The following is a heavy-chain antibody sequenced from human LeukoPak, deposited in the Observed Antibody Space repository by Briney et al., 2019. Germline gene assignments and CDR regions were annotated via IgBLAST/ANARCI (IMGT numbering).Heavy chain of an antibody. CDR1: GGSISSSSYY. V-gene: IGHV4-39*01. Sequence: SETLSLTCTVSGGSISSSSYYWGWIRQPPGKGLEWIGSIYYSGSTYYNPSLKSRVTISVDTSKNQFSLKLSSVTAADTAVYYCARHVRYYDISTGWQPKDAFDIWGQGTMVTVSS. J-gene: IGHJ3*02. CDR2: IYYSGST. CDR3: ARHVRYYDISTGWQPKDAFDI. D-gene: IGHD3-9*01.